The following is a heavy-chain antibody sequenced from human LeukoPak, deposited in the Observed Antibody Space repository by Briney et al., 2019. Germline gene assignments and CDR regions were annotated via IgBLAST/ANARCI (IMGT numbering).Heavy chain of an antibody. J-gene: IGHJ4*02. CDR2: IYYTGST. CDR1: GGSISSSSYS. Sequence: SETLSLTCTVSGGSISSSSYSWGWIRQPPVKGLEWIGSIYYTGSTNYNPSLKSRFTISVDTSKNQFSLKLSSVTAADTAVYYCARGLRQLVRSWHYWGQGTLVTVSS. V-gene: IGHV4-39*07. CDR3: ARGLRQLVRSWHY. D-gene: IGHD6-6*01.